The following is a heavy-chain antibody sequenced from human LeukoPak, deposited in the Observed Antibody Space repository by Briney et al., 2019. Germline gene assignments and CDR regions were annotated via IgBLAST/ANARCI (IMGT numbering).Heavy chain of an antibody. CDR2: ISSSSSYI. D-gene: IGHD4-11*01. V-gene: IGHV3-21*01. CDR1: GFTFSSYS. J-gene: IGHJ6*04. Sequence: GGSLRLSCAASGFTFSSYSMNWVRQAPGKGLEWVSSISSSSSYIYYADSVKGRFTISRDNDNNSLYLQMNSLRAEDTAVYYCAREYYSNPSQVDVWGKGTTVTVSS. CDR3: AREYYSNPSQVDV.